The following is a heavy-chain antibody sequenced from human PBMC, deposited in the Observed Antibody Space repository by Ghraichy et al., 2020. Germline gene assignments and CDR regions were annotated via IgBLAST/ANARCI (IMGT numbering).Heavy chain of an antibody. D-gene: IGHD3-22*01. CDR1: GFTFSSYW. CDR2: INSDGSST. J-gene: IGHJ4*02. Sequence: GGSLRLSCAPSGFTFSSYWMHWVRQAPGKGLVWVSHINSDGSSTSYADSVKGRFTISRDNAKNTLYLQMNSLRGEDTAVYYCARSSSGYYPNDYWGQGTLVTVSS. CDR3: ARSSSGYYPNDY. V-gene: IGHV3-74*01.